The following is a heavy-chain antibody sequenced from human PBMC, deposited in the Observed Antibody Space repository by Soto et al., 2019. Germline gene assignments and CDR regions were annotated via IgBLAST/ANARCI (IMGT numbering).Heavy chain of an antibody. V-gene: IGHV4-30-2*01. J-gene: IGHJ4*02. Sequence: PSETLSLTCTVSGGSISSGGYSWSWIRQPPGKGLEWIGYIYHSGSTYYNPSLKSRVTISVDRSKNQFSLKLSSVTAADTAVYYCASNERGLLNYWGQGTLVTVSS. CDR2: IYHSGST. CDR3: ASNERGLLNY. CDR1: GGSISSGGYS. D-gene: IGHD1-1*01.